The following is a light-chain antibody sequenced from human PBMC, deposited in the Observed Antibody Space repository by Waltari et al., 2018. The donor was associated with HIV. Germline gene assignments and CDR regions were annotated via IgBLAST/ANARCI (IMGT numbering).Light chain of an antibody. V-gene: IGLV2-23*02. CDR2: DVT. Sequence: QSALTQPASVSGSPGQSTTVSCTGDVVTYDLVSWFQVHPGRAPKLIIHDVTKRPSGVSSRFSASKSGNTASLTISGLEAEDESLYYCCTFSGRSSTWVFGGGTQVTVL. J-gene: IGLJ3*02. CDR1: DVVTYDL. CDR3: CTFSGRSSTWV.